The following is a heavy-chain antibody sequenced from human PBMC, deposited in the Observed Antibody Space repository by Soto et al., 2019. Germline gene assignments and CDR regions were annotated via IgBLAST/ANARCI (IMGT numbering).Heavy chain of an antibody. CDR2: INPYNANT. J-gene: IGHJ6*02. D-gene: IGHD2-15*01. CDR3: GRVVAAAPVYYGMDV. Sequence: ASVKVSCKASGFTFTIYGIAWVRQAPRQGLEWMGWINPYNANTNYAQKFQGRVTMTTDTSTTTGYMELRSLGSDDTAVYYCGRVVAAAPVYYGMDVWGQGTTVTVSS. V-gene: IGHV1-18*01. CDR1: GFTFTIYG.